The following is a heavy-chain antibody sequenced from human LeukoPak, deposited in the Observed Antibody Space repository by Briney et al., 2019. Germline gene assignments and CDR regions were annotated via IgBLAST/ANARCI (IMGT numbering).Heavy chain of an antibody. CDR3: AREAKLLNYYYYMDV. V-gene: IGHV4-59*01. D-gene: IGHD2-15*01. J-gene: IGHJ6*03. Sequence: SETLSLTCTVSGGSIRSYYWSWIRQPPGKGLEWIGYIYYSGSANYNPSLKSRVTISVDTSKNQFSLKLSSVTAADTAVYYCAREAKLLNYYYYMDVWGKGTTVTVSS. CDR2: IYYSGSA. CDR1: GGSIRSYY.